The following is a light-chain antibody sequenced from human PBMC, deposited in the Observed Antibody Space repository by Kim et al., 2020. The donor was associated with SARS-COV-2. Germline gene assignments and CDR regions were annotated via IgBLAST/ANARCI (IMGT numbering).Light chain of an antibody. CDR1: SLRSYY. J-gene: IGLJ3*02. CDR2: DKN. Sequence: ALGQTVRITCQGDSLRSYYASWYQQKPGQAPVLVIYDKNNRPSGIPDRFSGSSSGNTASLTITGAQAEDEADYYCNSRDSGVNHVVFGGGTQLTVL. CDR3: NSRDSGVNHVV. V-gene: IGLV3-19*01.